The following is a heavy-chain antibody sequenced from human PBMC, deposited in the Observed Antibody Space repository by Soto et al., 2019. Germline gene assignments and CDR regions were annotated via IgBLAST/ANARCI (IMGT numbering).Heavy chain of an antibody. Sequence: EVQLVQSGAEVKKPGESLKISCKDSGYSVTSYWIGWVRQMPGKGLEWMGIIYPGDSDTRYSPSFQGQVTISADKSISTASLPLSSMKASDTAMYYCARRMNYDLLTGHPDYWGQGALGTVAS. J-gene: IGHJ4*02. D-gene: IGHD3-9*01. V-gene: IGHV5-51*03. CDR3: ARRMNYDLLTGHPDY. CDR1: GYSVTSYW. CDR2: IYPGDSDT.